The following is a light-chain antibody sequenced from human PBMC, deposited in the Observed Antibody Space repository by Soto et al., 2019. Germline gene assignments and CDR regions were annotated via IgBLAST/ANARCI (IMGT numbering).Light chain of an antibody. CDR2: GAS. V-gene: IGKV3-20*01. J-gene: IGKJ1*01. CDR1: QSVSSSA. Sequence: EIVLTQSPGTLSLSPGERATLSCRASQSVSSSALAWYQQKPGQAPRRLIYGASSRATGIPDRFSGSGSGTDFTLTISRLEPEDFAVYYCQYYGTSPQTFSQGTKVEIK. CDR3: QYYGTSPQT.